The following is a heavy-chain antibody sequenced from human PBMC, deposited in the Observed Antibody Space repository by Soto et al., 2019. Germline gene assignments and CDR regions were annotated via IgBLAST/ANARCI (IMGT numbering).Heavy chain of an antibody. CDR3: AKGSGMDIVVVVAASPRFDY. V-gene: IGHV3-9*01. Sequence: GGSLRLSCAASGFTFDDYXMXXXXQAPGKGLEWVSXISWNSGKFGYADSVEGRFTISRDNAKNSLYLQMNSLRAEDTALYYCAKGSGMDIVVVVAASPRFDYWGQGTLVTVSS. J-gene: IGHJ4*02. CDR1: GFTFDDYX. D-gene: IGHD2-15*01. CDR2: ISWNSGKF.